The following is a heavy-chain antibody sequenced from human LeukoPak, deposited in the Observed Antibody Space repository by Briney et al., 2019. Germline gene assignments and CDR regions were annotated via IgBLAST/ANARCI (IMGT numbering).Heavy chain of an antibody. Sequence: SVKVSCKASGGTFSSYAISWVRQAPGQGLEWMGGIIPIFGTANYAQKFQGRVTITADKSTSTAYMELSSLRSEDMAVYYCARDYGSGSLLGYWGQGTLVTVSS. V-gene: IGHV1-69*06. D-gene: IGHD3-10*01. CDR3: ARDYGSGSLLGY. CDR1: GGTFSSYA. J-gene: IGHJ4*02. CDR2: IIPIFGTA.